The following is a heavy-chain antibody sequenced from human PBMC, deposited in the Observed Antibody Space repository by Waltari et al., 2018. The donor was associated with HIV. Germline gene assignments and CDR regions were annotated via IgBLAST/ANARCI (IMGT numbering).Heavy chain of an antibody. CDR1: GGSISSGSYY. Sequence: QVQLQESGPGLVKPSQTLSVTCTVSGGSISSGSYYWSWIRQPAGKGLEWIGRIYTSGSTNYNPSLKSRVTISVDTSKNQFSLKLSSVTAADTAVYYCVRDRGEYSSDWGQGTLVTVSS. CDR3: VRDRGEYSSD. CDR2: IYTSGST. D-gene: IGHD6-6*01. V-gene: IGHV4-61*02. J-gene: IGHJ4*02.